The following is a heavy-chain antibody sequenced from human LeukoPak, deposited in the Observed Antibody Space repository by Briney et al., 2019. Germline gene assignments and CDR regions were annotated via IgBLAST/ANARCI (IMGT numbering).Heavy chain of an antibody. CDR2: ISYDGSNK. CDR1: GFTFSSYA. CDR3: AREPYDYVWGKPNHAFDI. Sequence: GGSLRLSCAASGFTFSSYAMHWVRQAPGKGLEWVAVISYDGSNKYYADSVKGRFTISRDNSKNTLYLQMNSLRAEDTAVYYCAREPYDYVWGKPNHAFDIWGQGTMVTVSS. J-gene: IGHJ3*02. V-gene: IGHV3-30-3*01. D-gene: IGHD3-16*01.